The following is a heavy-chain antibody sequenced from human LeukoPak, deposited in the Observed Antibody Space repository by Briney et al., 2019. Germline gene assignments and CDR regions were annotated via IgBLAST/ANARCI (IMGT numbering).Heavy chain of an antibody. CDR1: GFTFISYS. V-gene: IGHV3-21*01. D-gene: IGHD3-9*01. Sequence: GGSLRLSCAASGFTFISYSMNWVRQAPGKGLEWVSSISSSSGYIYYADSVKGRFTISRDNAKNSLYLQMNSLRAEDTAVYYCARDKKYYDILTGYNTNYYFDYWGQGTLVTVSS. CDR3: ARDKKYYDILTGYNTNYYFDY. J-gene: IGHJ4*02. CDR2: ISSSSGYI.